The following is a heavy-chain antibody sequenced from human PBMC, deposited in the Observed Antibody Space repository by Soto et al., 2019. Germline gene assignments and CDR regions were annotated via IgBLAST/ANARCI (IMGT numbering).Heavy chain of an antibody. CDR2: IKQDGSGK. CDR1: GFTFSSYW. V-gene: IGHV3-7*03. J-gene: IGHJ6*02. CDR3: ARGSRSSWYVSYYYYGMDV. D-gene: IGHD6-13*01. Sequence: PGGSLRLSCAASGFTFSSYWMSWVRQAPGKGLEWVANIKQDGSGKYYVDSVKGRFTISRDNAKNSLYLQMNSLRAEDTAVYYCARGSRSSWYVSYYYYGMDVWGQGTTVTVSS.